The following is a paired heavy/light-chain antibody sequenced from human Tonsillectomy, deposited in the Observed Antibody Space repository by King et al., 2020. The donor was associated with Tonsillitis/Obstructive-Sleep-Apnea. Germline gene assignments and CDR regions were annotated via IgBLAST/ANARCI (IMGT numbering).Heavy chain of an antibody. CDR2: IRSKPYGGTT. D-gene: IGHD3-22*01. J-gene: IGHJ4*02. CDR3: TRDALRSTYYYDSSGYADC. V-gene: IGHV3-49*04. Sequence: EVQLVESGGGLVQPGRSLRLSCTTSGFTFGDYAMSWVRQAPGKGLEWVGFIRSKPYGGTTEYAASVKGRFTISRDDSKSIAYLQMNSLKTEDTAVYYCTRDALRSTYYYDSSGYADCWGQGTLVTVSS. CDR1: GFTFGDYA.
Light chain of an antibody. CDR3: ATWDDSLSGRV. CDR2: RNN. Sequence: QSVLTQPPSASGTPGQRVTISCSGSSSNIGTNYVHWYQQLPGTAPKLLIYRNNQRPSGVPDRFSGSKSGTSASLAISGLRSEDEAHYYCATWDDSLSGRVFGGGTKLTVL. V-gene: IGLV1-47*01. CDR1: SSNIGTNY. J-gene: IGLJ3*02.